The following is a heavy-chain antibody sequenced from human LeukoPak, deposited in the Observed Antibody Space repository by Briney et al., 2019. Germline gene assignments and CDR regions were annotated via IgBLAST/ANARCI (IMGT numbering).Heavy chain of an antibody. V-gene: IGHV3-15*01. CDR3: TTDGVVVAALCAFDI. J-gene: IGHJ3*02. CDR2: IKSKTDGGTT. Sequence: GGSLRLSCAVSGFTFSNAWMNWVRQAPGKGLEWVGRIKSKTDGGTTDYAAPVKGRFTISRDDSKNTLYLRMNSLKAEDTAVYYCTTDGVVVAALCAFDIWGQGTMVTVSS. D-gene: IGHD2-15*01. CDR1: GFTFSNAW.